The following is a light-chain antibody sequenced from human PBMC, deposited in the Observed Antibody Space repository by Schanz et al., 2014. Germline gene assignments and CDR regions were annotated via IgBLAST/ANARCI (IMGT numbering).Light chain of an antibody. J-gene: IGKJ1*01. Sequence: DIQMTQSPSTLSASVGDRVTITCRASQSISSYLNWYQQKPGKAPKFLIYAASSLQSGVPSRFSGSGSGTDFTLTISSLQPEDFATYYCQQYNSYWAFGQGTKVEIK. V-gene: IGKV1-39*01. CDR1: QSISSY. CDR3: QQYNSYWA. CDR2: AAS.